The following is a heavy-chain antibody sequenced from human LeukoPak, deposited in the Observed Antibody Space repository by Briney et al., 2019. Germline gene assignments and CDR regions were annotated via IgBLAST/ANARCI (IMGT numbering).Heavy chain of an antibody. D-gene: IGHD4-17*01. CDR2: ISADGDRT. CDR1: GFTFSNYA. Sequence: GGSLRLSCAVPGFTFSNYAMSWVRQAPGKGLNWVSSISADGDRTYSADSVKGRFSISRDNSKNTLSLQLNSLRVEDTAVYYCVKDDTVTSSFDYWGQGTLITVSS. J-gene: IGHJ4*02. V-gene: IGHV3-23*01. CDR3: VKDDTVTSSFDY.